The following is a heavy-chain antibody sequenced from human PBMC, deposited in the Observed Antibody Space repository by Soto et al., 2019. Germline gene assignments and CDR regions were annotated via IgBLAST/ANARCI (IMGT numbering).Heavy chain of an antibody. J-gene: IGHJ4*02. CDR2: IYYSGST. Sequence: SETLSLTCTVSGGSMSSYYWSWIRQPPGKGLEWIGYIYYSGSTNYNPSLKSRVTISVDTSKKQFSLKLRSVTAADTAVYYCARRDTYYIDYWGQGTLVTVSS. CDR3: ARRDTYYIDY. V-gene: IGHV4-59*01. CDR1: GGSMSSYY.